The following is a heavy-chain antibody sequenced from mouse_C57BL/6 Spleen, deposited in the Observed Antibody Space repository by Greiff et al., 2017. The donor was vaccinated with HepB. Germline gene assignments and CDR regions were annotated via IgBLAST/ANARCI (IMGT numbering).Heavy chain of an antibody. V-gene: IGHV1-66*01. CDR3: ARPDSSGYFDY. D-gene: IGHD3-2*02. Sequence: QVQLQQSGPELVKPGASVKISCKASGYSFTSYYIHWVKQRPGQGLGWIGWIYPGSGNTKYNEKFKGKATLTADTSSSTAYMQLSSLTSEDSAVYYCARPDSSGYFDYWGQGTTLTVSS. J-gene: IGHJ2*01. CDR1: GYSFTSYY. CDR2: IYPGSGNT.